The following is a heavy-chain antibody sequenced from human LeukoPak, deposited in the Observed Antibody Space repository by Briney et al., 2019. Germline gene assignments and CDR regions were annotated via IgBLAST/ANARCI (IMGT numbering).Heavy chain of an antibody. CDR3: AKDSGHIGSYSDY. CDR2: ISGSADNT. CDR1: GFTFSGYA. J-gene: IGHJ4*02. D-gene: IGHD1-26*01. Sequence: PGGSLRLSCAASGFTFSGYAMSWVRQAPGKGLEWVSTISGSADNTHYADSVKGRSTISRDNSKSTLYLQMNSLRAEDTAVYYCAKDSGHIGSYSDYWGQGTLVTVSS. V-gene: IGHV3-23*01.